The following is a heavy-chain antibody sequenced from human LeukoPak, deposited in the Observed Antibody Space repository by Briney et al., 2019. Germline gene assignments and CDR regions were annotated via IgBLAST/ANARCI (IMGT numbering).Heavy chain of an antibody. V-gene: IGHV7-4-1*02. D-gene: IGHD6-19*01. CDR2: INTNTGNP. Sequence: GASVKVSCKASGYTFTSYAMNWVRQAPGQGLEWMGWINTNTGNPTYAQGFTGRFVFSLDTSVSTAYLQISSLKAEDTAVYYCARVLPFRRYSSGWYAPEAPPHFDYWGQGTLVTVSS. CDR3: ARVLPFRRYSSGWYAPEAPPHFDY. J-gene: IGHJ4*02. CDR1: GYTFTSYA.